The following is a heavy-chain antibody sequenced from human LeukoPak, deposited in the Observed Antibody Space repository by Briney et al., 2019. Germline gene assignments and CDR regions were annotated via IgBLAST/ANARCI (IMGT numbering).Heavy chain of an antibody. CDR1: GGSISSYY. V-gene: IGHV4-59*01. J-gene: IGHJ3*02. CDR3: ARARGSFKRGAFDI. D-gene: IGHD1-26*01. CDR2: IYYSGST. Sequence: PSETLSLTCTVSGGSISSYYWSWIRQPPGKGLEWIGYIYYSGSTNYNPSLKSRVTISVDTSKNQFSLKLSSVTAADTAVYYCARARGSFKRGAFDIWGQGTMVTVSS.